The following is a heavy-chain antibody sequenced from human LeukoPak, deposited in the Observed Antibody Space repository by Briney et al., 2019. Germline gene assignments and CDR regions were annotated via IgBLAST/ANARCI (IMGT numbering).Heavy chain of an antibody. CDR2: INHSGST. V-gene: IGHV4-34*01. Sequence: PSETLSLTCAVYGGSFSGYYWSWIRQPPGKGLEWIGEINHSGSTNYNPSLKSRVTISVDTSKNQFSLKLSSVTAADTAVYYCAGRRFYHYYDSSGYYYFDYWGQGTLVTVSS. CDR3: AGRRFYHYYDSSGYYYFDY. D-gene: IGHD3-22*01. J-gene: IGHJ4*02. CDR1: GGSFSGYY.